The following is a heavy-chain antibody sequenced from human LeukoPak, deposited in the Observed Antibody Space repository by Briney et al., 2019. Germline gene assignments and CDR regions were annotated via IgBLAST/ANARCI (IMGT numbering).Heavy chain of an antibody. CDR2: IYYSGST. D-gene: IGHD3-22*01. CDR1: GGSIGSSSYY. Sequence: SETLSLTCTVSGGSIGSSSYYWGWIRQPPGKGLEWIGSIYYSGSTYYNPSLKSRVTISVDTSKNQFSLKLSSVTAADTAVYYCARTRSSGYLTFDYWGQGILVTVSS. J-gene: IGHJ4*02. V-gene: IGHV4-39*01. CDR3: ARTRSSGYLTFDY.